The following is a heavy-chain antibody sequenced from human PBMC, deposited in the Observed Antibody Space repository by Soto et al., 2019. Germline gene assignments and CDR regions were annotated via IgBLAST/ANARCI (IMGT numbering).Heavy chain of an antibody. CDR3: PRRDAGTDFDY. CDR1: GYTFTSYA. Sequence: QVQLVQSGAGVKKPGASVKVSCKASGYTFTSYAIHWVRQAPGQRLEWMGWINDGDGVTKHSQKFHGRVTIAWDTSASTAYKKLSSLRSEDTAVFYCPRRDAGTDFDYWGQGTVVTVCS. V-gene: IGHV1-3*01. CDR2: INDGDGVT. J-gene: IGHJ4*02.